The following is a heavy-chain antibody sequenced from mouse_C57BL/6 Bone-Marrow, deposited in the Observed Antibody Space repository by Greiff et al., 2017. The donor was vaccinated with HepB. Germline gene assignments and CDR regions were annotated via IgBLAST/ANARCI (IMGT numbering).Heavy chain of an antibody. Sequence: DVKLVESGGGLVQPGESLKLSCESNEYEFPSHDMSWVRKTPEKRLELVAAINSDGGSTYYPDTMERRFIISRDNTKKTLYLQMSSLRSEDTALYYCARHGYYYGSPWFAYWGQGTLVTVSA. D-gene: IGHD1-1*01. CDR1: EYEFPSHD. CDR3: ARHGYYYGSPWFAY. CDR2: INSDGGST. V-gene: IGHV5-2*01. J-gene: IGHJ3*01.